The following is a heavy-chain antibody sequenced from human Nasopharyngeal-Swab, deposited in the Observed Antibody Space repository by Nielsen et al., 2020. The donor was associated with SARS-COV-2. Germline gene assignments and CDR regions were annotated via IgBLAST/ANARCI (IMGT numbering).Heavy chain of an antibody. V-gene: IGHV3-30*18. J-gene: IGHJ6*02. CDR2: ISYDGSNK. CDR1: GFTFSSYS. CDR3: AKDLKYYDILTGYMQISYPRRYYYYGMDV. D-gene: IGHD3-9*01. Sequence: GESLKISCAASGFTFSSYSMHWVRQAPGKGLEWVAVISYDGSNKYYADSVKGRFTISRDNSKNTLYLQMNSLIAEDTAVYYCAKDLKYYDILTGYMQISYPRRYYYYGMDVWGQGTTVTVSS.